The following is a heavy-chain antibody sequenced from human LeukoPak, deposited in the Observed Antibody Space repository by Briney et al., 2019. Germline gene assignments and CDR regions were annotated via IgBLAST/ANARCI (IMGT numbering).Heavy chain of an antibody. D-gene: IGHD4-17*01. J-gene: IGHJ6*03. CDR2: IKQDGSEK. CDR1: GFTFSSYW. CDR3: AKDSRRYGADYYYYMDV. Sequence: GGSLRLSCAASGFTFSSYWMSWVRQAPGKGLEWVANIKQDGSEKYYVDSVKGRFAISRDNAKNSLYLQMNSLRAEDTAVYYCAKDSRRYGADYYYYMDVWGKGTTVTISS. V-gene: IGHV3-7*01.